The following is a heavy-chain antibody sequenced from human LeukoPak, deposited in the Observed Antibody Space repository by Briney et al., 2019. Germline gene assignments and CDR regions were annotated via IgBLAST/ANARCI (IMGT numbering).Heavy chain of an antibody. CDR2: ITTSGATT. CDR1: GFTFSSYG. D-gene: IGHD3-22*01. J-gene: IGHJ4*02. Sequence: GGSLRLSCAASGFTFSSYGMSWVRQAPGKGLEWVSFITTSGATTSYADSVKGRFTISRDNPRDTLYMQMNSLRDEDTALYYCAIMHGYYDGSGYWVQWGQGTLVTVSS. V-gene: IGHV3-23*01. CDR3: AIMHGYYDGSGYWVQ.